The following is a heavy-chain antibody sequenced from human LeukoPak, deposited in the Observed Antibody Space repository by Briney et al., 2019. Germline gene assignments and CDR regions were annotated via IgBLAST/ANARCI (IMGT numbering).Heavy chain of an antibody. V-gene: IGHV1-18*01. J-gene: IGHJ4*02. D-gene: IGHD3-22*01. CDR2: INTYNGNT. CDR3: ARVVLDHYYDSSGYLGTLDY. Sequence: ASVKVSCKASGYTFTNYGISWVRQAPGQGLEWMGWINTYNGNTNYAQKFQGRVTMTTDTSTSTAYMELRSLRSDDTAVYYCARVVLDHYYDSSGYLGTLDYWGQGTLVSVSS. CDR1: GYTFTNYG.